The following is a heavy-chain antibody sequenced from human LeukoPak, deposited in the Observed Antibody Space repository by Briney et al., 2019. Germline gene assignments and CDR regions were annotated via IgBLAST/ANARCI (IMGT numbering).Heavy chain of an antibody. CDR3: ARAGRYWPFLVDY. CDR2: IYYSGST. CDR1: GGSISSYY. Sequence: PSETLSLTCTVSGGSISSYYWSWIRQPPGKGLGWIGYIYYSGSTNYNPSLKSRVTISVDTSKNQFSLKLSSVTAADTAVYYCARAGRYWPFLVDYWGQGTLVTVSS. J-gene: IGHJ4*02. D-gene: IGHD3-3*02. V-gene: IGHV4-59*01.